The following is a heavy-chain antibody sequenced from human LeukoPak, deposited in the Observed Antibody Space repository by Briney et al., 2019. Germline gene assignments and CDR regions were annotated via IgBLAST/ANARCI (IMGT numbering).Heavy chain of an antibody. J-gene: IGHJ6*03. CDR3: ARGPGSLVFYYYYYMDV. Sequence: SETLSLTCTVPGGSISSYYWSWIRQPPGKGLEWIGYIYYSGSTNYNPSLKSRATISVDTSKNQFSLKLSSVTAADTAVYYCARGPGSLVFYYYYYMDVWGKGTTVTVSS. D-gene: IGHD2-2*01. CDR2: IYYSGST. V-gene: IGHV4-59*01. CDR1: GGSISSYY.